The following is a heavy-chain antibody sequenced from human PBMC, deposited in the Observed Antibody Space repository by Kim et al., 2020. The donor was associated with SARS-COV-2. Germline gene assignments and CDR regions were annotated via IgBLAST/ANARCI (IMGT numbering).Heavy chain of an antibody. CDR3: AKIRENLIPLQYSSGFDY. V-gene: IGHV3-9*01. Sequence: GGSLRLSCAASGFTFDDYAMHWVRQAPGKGLEWVSGISWNSGSIGYADSVKGRFTISRDNAKNSLYLQMNSLRAEDTALYYCAKIRENLIPLQYSSGFDYWGQGTLVTVSS. CDR1: GFTFDDYA. D-gene: IGHD6-19*01. CDR2: ISWNSGSI. J-gene: IGHJ4*02.